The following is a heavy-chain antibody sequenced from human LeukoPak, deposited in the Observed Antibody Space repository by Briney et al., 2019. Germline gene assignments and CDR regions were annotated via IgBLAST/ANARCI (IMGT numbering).Heavy chain of an antibody. D-gene: IGHD2-8*01. V-gene: IGHV1-69*13. J-gene: IGHJ3*02. CDR1: GGTFSSYA. CDR2: IIPIFGTA. CDR3: ARGRKDIVLRQAHDAFDI. Sequence: SVKVSCKASGGTFSSYAIGWVRQAPGQGLEWMGGIIPIFGTANYAQKFQGRVTITADESTSTAYMELSSLRSEDTAVYYCARGRKDIVLRQAHDAFDIWGQGTMVTVSS.